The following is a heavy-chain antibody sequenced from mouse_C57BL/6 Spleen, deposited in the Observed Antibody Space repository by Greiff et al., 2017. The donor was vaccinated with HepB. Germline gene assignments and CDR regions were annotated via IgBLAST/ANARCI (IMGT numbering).Heavy chain of an antibody. V-gene: IGHV1-82*01. CDR1: GYAFSSSW. CDR3: ARGLYGSSSFAY. CDR2: IYPGDGDT. J-gene: IGHJ3*01. D-gene: IGHD1-1*01. Sequence: QVHVKQSGPELVKPGASVKISCKASGYAFSSSWMNWVKQRPGKGLEWIGRIYPGDGDTNYNGKFKGKATLTADKSSSTAYMQLSSLTSEDSAVYFCARGLYGSSSFAYWGQGTLVTVSA.